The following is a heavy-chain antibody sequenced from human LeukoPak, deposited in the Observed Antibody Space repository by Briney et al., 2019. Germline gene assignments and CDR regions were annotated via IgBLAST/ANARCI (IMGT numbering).Heavy chain of an antibody. CDR3: ARPWEITMSERSYNWFDS. D-gene: IGHD1-26*01. J-gene: IGHJ5*01. Sequence: ASVRVSCKASGYTFTAYYIHWVRQAPGQGLEWMGGINPNSGGTNYAQKFQGRVTMTRDTSINTAYMELSRLRSDDTAVYYCARPWEITMSERSYNWFDSWGQGTLVTVSS. CDR1: GYTFTAYY. V-gene: IGHV1-2*02. CDR2: INPNSGGT.